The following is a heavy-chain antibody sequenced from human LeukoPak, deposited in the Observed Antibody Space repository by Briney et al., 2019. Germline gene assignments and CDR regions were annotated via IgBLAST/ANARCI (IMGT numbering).Heavy chain of an antibody. V-gene: IGHV3-7*01. CDR1: GFTFSGYW. Sequence: GGSLRLSCAASGFTFSGYWMSWVRQAPGKGLEWVANIKQDGGERYYVDSVKGRFTISRDYSQNTLLLQMNSLRAEDTALYYCARGKTSDDIIEDAFDIRGQGTMVAVSS. D-gene: IGHD3-9*01. CDR3: ARGKTSDDIIEDAFDI. J-gene: IGHJ3*02. CDR2: IKQDGGER.